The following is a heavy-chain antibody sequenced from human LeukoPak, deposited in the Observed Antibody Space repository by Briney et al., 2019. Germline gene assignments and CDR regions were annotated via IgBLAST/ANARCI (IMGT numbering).Heavy chain of an antibody. D-gene: IGHD4-17*01. CDR1: GGSISSGSYY. J-gene: IGHJ6*02. CDR2: IYYSGST. V-gene: IGHV4-39*07. Sequence: SETLSLTCTVSGGSISSGSYYWGWIRQPPGKGLEWIGSIYYSGSTYYSPSLKSRVTISVDTSKNQFSLKLSSVTAADTAVYYCARATVTTRRYYYGMDVWGQGTTVTVSS. CDR3: ARATVTTRRYYYGMDV.